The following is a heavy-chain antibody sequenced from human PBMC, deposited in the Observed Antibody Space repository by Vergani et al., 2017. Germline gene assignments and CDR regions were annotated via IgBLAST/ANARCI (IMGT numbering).Heavy chain of an antibody. V-gene: IGHV4-59*01. CDR3: AGDRVGAPLDAFDI. Sequence: VQLQESGQGLVQPSETLSLTRTISGGSISSYYWSWIRQPPGKGLEWIGYNYYSGSTNYNPSLKSRVTISVDTSKKQFSLKVGSVTAADTAVYYGAGDRVGAPLDAFDIWGQGTMVAVSS. CDR2: NYYSGST. J-gene: IGHJ3*02. CDR1: GGSISSYY. D-gene: IGHD1-26*01.